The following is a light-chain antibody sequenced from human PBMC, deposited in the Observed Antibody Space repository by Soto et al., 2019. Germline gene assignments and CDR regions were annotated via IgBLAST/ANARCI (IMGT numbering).Light chain of an antibody. CDR1: STDVGGYNY. CDR3: SSYAASNNFYFV. CDR2: EVT. Sequence: QSALTQPPSASGSPGQSVTISCTGTSTDVGGYNYVSCYQQYPGRAPKLMIYEVTKRPSGVPDRFSGTKSGNTASLTVSGLPAEDEADYFCSSYAASNNFYFVFGGGTKLTVL. V-gene: IGLV2-8*01. J-gene: IGLJ3*02.